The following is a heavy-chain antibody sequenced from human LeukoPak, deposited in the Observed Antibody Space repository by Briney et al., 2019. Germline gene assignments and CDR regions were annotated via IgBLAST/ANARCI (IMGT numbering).Heavy chain of an antibody. J-gene: IGHJ4*02. D-gene: IGHD6-13*01. Sequence: SETLSLTCAVSGGSISSSNWWSWVRQPPGKGLEWIGEIFHSGTTNYNPSLKSRVTISVDKSKNQFSLKLSSVTAADTAVYYCARDSRYSSWFDYWGQGTLVTVSS. CDR1: GGSISSSNW. CDR2: IFHSGTT. CDR3: ARDSRYSSWFDY. V-gene: IGHV4-4*02.